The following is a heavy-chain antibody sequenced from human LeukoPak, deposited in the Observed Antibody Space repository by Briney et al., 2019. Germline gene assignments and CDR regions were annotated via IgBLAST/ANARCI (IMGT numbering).Heavy chain of an antibody. V-gene: IGHV3-53*01. CDR1: GFTVSSNY. D-gene: IGHD6-19*01. CDR3: ARADSSGWPYYFDY. J-gene: IGHJ4*02. CDR2: IYSGGST. Sequence: QSGGSLRLSCAASGFTVSSNYMSRVRQAPGKGLEWVSVIYSGGSTYYADSVKGRFTISRDNSKNTLYLQMNSLRAEDTAVYYCARADSSGWPYYFDYWGQGTLVTVSS.